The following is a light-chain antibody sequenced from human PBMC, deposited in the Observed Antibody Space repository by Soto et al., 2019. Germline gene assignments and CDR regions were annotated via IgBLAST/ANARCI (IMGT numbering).Light chain of an antibody. CDR3: QQRRSSIT. CDR2: GAS. Sequence: IVMTQSPGTLSVSPWERVTLSCRASQSVRSNLAWYQQKPGQAPRLLIYGASTRATGIPATFSGSGSGTQFTLTISSLEPEDFAVYYCQQRRSSITFGQGTRLEIK. V-gene: IGKV3D-15*01. J-gene: IGKJ5*01. CDR1: QSVRSN.